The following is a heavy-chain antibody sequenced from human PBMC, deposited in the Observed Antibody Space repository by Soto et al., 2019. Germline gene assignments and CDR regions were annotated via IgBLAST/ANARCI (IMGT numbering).Heavy chain of an antibody. D-gene: IGHD1-26*01. J-gene: IGHJ4*02. CDR2: MNPNSGNT. CDR3: ESVNSMVGASPQGY. CDR1: GYTFTSYD. V-gene: IGHV1-8*01. Sequence: QVQMVQSGAEVKKPGASVKVSCKASGYTFTSYDINWVRQATGHGLEWMGWMNPNSGNTGNAPKFQGRVTMTRNTAVSTANMELRRLSSEDTAVYYCESVNSMVGASPQGYWGQGTLVTFSS.